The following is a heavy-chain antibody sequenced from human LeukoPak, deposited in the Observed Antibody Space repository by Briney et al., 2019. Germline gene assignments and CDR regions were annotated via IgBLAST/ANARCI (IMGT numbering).Heavy chain of an antibody. CDR3: ASGDKCYEPY. Sequence: GGSLRLSCAASGFSFSSYWMHWVRQAPGKGLVWVSRINSDGSSTNYADSVKGRFTISRDNAKNTLYLQMNSLRAEDTAVYFCASGDKCYEPYWGQGTLDSVST. CDR2: INSDGSST. CDR1: GFSFSSYW. J-gene: IGHJ4*02. V-gene: IGHV3-74*01. D-gene: IGHD3-16*01.